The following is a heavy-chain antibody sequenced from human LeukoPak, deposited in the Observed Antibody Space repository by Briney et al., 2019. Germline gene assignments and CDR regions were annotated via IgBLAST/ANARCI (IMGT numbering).Heavy chain of an antibody. J-gene: IGHJ4*02. V-gene: IGHV5-51*01. CDR3: ARQQENYDYVWGSYRYTSFDY. Sequence: GESLKISCKGSGYSFTSYWIGWVRQMPGKGLEWMGIIYPGDSDTRYSPSFQGQVTISADKSSSTAYLQWSSLKASDTAMYYCARQQENYDYVWGSYRYTSFDYWGQGTLVTVSS. CDR2: IYPGDSDT. CDR1: GYSFTSYW. D-gene: IGHD3-16*02.